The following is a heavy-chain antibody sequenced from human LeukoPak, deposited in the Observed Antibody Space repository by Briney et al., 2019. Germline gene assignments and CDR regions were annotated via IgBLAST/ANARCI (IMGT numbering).Heavy chain of an antibody. CDR1: GGSISSYY. J-gene: IGHJ4*02. V-gene: IGHV4-59*08. CDR3: ARQGSWYGTIDY. Sequence: PSETLSLTCTVSGGSISSYYWSWIRQPPGKGLEWIGYIYYSGSTNYNPSLKSRVTISVDTSKNHFSLKLSSVTAADTAVYYCARQGSWYGTIDYWGQGTLVTVSS. CDR2: IYYSGST. D-gene: IGHD6-13*01.